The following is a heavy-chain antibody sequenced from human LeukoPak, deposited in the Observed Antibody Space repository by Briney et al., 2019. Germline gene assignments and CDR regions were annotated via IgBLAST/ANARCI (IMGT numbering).Heavy chain of an antibody. J-gene: IGHJ4*02. V-gene: IGHV1-2*02. CDR3: ARVRGVIAPLN. D-gene: IGHD6-6*01. Sequence: ASVTVSCTASGYTFTDYYMHWVRQAPGQGLEWMGWINPNSGGTNFAQNFQGRVTMTRDTSISTAYMELNRLTSDATAVYYCARVRGVIAPLNWGQGTLVTVSS. CDR2: INPNSGGT. CDR1: GYTFTDYY.